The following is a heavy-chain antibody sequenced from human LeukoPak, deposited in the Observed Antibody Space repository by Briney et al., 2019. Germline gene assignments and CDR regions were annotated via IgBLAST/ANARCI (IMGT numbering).Heavy chain of an antibody. Sequence: SETLSLTCTVSGGSISTYYWSWIRQPPGKGLEGIGYIYTSGSTDYNPFLKSRVTISLDTSNNQFSLNLNSVTAADTAVYYCARSRGRKVTPFDYWGQGILVTVSS. J-gene: IGHJ4*02. CDR2: IYTSGST. D-gene: IGHD3-10*01. CDR3: ARSRGRKVTPFDY. CDR1: GGSISTYY. V-gene: IGHV4-4*09.